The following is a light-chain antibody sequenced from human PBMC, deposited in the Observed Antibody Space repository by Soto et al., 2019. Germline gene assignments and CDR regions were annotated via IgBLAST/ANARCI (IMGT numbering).Light chain of an antibody. CDR1: QGISSY. V-gene: IGKV1-39*01. CDR3: QHSYSNFPIT. CDR2: DAS. J-gene: IGKJ5*01. Sequence: DIQLTQSPSSLSASLGDRGTITFRASQGISSYLAWYQQTPGKAPNLLIFDASSLQTGVRSRFSGRGSGAEYILTISSLQPEDFATYFCQHSYSNFPITLGQGTRLE.